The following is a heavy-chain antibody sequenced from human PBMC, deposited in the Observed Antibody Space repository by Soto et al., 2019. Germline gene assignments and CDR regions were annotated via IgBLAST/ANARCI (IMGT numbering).Heavy chain of an antibody. Sequence: HITLKESGPTPVKPTQTLTLTCTFSGLSLSTSGVGVGWIRQPPGKALEWLALIYWDDDKRYSPSLKSSLTITKDTSKNQVVHTMTNMDPVDTATYYCAHSGTMIAGNWFDPWGQGTLVTVSS. J-gene: IGHJ5*02. D-gene: IGHD3-22*01. V-gene: IGHV2-5*02. CDR1: GLSLSTSGVG. CDR2: IYWDDDK. CDR3: AHSGTMIAGNWFDP.